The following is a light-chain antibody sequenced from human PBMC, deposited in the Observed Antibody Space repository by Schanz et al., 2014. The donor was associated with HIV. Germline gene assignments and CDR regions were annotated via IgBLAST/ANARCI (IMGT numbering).Light chain of an antibody. CDR2: GAS. CDR1: QSVRSN. Sequence: EIVLTQSPVTLSLSPGERAALSCRASQSVRSNLAWYQQKPGQAPRLLIYGASSRATGIPDRFSGSGSGTDFTLTINRLEPEDFAVYFCQQYATSAFTFGPGTKVHIK. J-gene: IGKJ3*01. V-gene: IGKV3-20*01. CDR3: QQYATSAFT.